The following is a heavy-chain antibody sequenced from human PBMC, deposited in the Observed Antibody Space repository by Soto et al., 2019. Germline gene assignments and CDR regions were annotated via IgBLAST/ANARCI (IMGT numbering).Heavy chain of an antibody. CDR1: GYTFTSYG. J-gene: IGHJ4*02. D-gene: IGHD6-13*01. V-gene: IGHV1-18*01. Sequence: QVLLVQSGAEVKKPGASVKVSCKASGYTFTSYGVTWVRQAPGQGLEWMGWISAYNGNTNYAQKLQGRVTTTTDTSTSTAYMELRGLRSEDTAVYYCARGVSSSWYKSWVDYWGQGTLVTVSS. CDR3: ARGVSSSWYKSWVDY. CDR2: ISAYNGNT.